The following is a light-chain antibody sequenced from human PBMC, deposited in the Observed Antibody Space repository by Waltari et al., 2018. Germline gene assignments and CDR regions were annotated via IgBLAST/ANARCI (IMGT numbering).Light chain of an antibody. J-gene: IGKJ4*01. CDR1: QSINSN. V-gene: IGKV3-15*01. CDR2: AAS. CDR3: QQYNSWVT. Sequence: EIVMTQSPATLSVSPGERATLSCRASQSINSNLAWYQQKPGQAPRLLIYAASTRATGIPARFSGSGSGTEFTLTISSLQSEDFVLYYCQQYNSWVTFGGGTKVEIK.